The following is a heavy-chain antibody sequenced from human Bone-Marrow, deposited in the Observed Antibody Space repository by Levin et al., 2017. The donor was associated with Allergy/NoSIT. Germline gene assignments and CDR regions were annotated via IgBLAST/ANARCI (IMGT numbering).Heavy chain of an antibody. Sequence: SCVASEFTFSTYAMSWVRQAPGKGLEWVSSISGRGGNADYAGSVKGRFTISRDNPKNTLYLQMNSLSVDDTAIYYCAKGGEWLLPYFHYWGQGTLVTVSS. D-gene: IGHD3-22*01. J-gene: IGHJ4*02. V-gene: IGHV3-23*01. CDR1: EFTFSTYA. CDR2: ISGRGGNA. CDR3: AKGGEWLLPYFHY.